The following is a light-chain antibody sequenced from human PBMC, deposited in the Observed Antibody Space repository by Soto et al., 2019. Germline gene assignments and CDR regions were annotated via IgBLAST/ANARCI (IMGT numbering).Light chain of an antibody. V-gene: IGKV3-15*01. CDR2: GAS. J-gene: IGKJ4*01. Sequence: EIVMTQSPATLPVSPGERATLSCRASQSVSSNLAWYQQKPGQAPRLLIYGASTRAPGIPAKFSGSGSGTEFTLTISSLQSEDFAVYYCQQYNYWPPLSFGGGTKVEIK. CDR1: QSVSSN. CDR3: QQYNYWPPLS.